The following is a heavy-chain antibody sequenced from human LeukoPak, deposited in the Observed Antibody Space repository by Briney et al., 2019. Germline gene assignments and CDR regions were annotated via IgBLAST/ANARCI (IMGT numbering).Heavy chain of an antibody. J-gene: IGHJ4*01. D-gene: IGHD4-17*01. CDR2: INPSGETT. V-gene: IGHV1-46*01. Sequence: ASVKVSCKASGYAFSMYYMHWVRQAPGQGLEWMGIINPSGETTAYARRFQGRVTMTSDTSTNTLYMELSSLRSEDTAVYYCARGGDYGDYFEYWGQGTLVTVSS. CDR3: ARGGDYGDYFEY. CDR1: GYAFSMYY.